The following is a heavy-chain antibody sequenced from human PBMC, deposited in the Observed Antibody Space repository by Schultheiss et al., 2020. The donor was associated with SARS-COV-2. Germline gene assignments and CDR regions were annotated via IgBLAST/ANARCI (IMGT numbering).Heavy chain of an antibody. CDR2: VYYMGST. CDR3: ARDSSSSSNWFDP. J-gene: IGHJ5*02. CDR1: GGSISSYY. D-gene: IGHD6-13*01. V-gene: IGHV4-59*01. Sequence: SETLSLTCTVSGGSISSYYWSWIRQPPGKGLEWLAYVYYMGSTNYNPSLESRVTISLDKFKNQFSLKLSSVTAADTAVYYCARDSSSSSNWFDPWGQGTLVTVSS.